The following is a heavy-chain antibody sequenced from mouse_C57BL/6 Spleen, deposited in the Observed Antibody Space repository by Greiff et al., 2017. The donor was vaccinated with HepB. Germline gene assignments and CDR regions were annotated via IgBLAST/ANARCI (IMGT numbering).Heavy chain of an antibody. V-gene: IGHV1-55*01. CDR1: GYTFTSYW. CDR2: IYPGSGST. CDR3: ARDRGYDYDVGYAMDY. D-gene: IGHD2-4*01. Sequence: VQLQQPGAELVKPGASVKMSCKASGYTFTSYWITWVKQRPGQGLEWIGDIYPGSGSTNYNEKFKSKATLTVDTSSSTAYMQLSSLTSEDSAVYYCARDRGYDYDVGYAMDYWGQGTSVTVSS. J-gene: IGHJ4*01.